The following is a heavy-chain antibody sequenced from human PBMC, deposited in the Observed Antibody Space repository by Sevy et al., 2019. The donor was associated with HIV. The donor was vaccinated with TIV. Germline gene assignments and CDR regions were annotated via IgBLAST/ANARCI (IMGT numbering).Heavy chain of an antibody. V-gene: IGHV1-2*02. CDR1: GYTFTGYY. Sequence: ASVKVSCKASGYTFTGYYMHWVRQAPGQGLEWMGWINPNSGGTNYAQKFQGRVTMTRDTSISTAYMELSRLRSDDTAVHYCAREAGYYDSSAELDYWGQGTLVTVSS. J-gene: IGHJ4*02. D-gene: IGHD3-22*01. CDR2: INPNSGGT. CDR3: AREAGYYDSSAELDY.